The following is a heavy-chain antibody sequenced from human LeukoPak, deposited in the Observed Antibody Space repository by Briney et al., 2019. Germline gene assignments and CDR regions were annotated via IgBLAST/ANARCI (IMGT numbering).Heavy chain of an antibody. Sequence: ASVKVSCTASGYTFTSYGINWVRQATGHGLEWMGWMNPNSGNTGYAQKFQGRVTITRNTSISTAYMELSSLRSEDTAVYYCARGRVPAAMLSYYYYMDVWGKGTTVTVSS. CDR1: GYTFTSYG. D-gene: IGHD2-2*01. CDR2: MNPNSGNT. J-gene: IGHJ6*03. CDR3: ARGRVPAAMLSYYYYMDV. V-gene: IGHV1-8*03.